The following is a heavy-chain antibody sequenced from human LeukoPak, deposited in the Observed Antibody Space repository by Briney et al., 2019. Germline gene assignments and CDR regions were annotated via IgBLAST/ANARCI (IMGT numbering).Heavy chain of an antibody. J-gene: IGHJ6*02. Sequence: SETLSFTCTVSGGSISTYYWSWIRQPPGKGLEWIGYIYYSGNTIYNSSLKSRVTISVDKSKNQFSLKLSSVTAADTAVYYCARSYSSSGYYYYGMDLWGQGTTVTVSS. D-gene: IGHD6-6*01. V-gene: IGHV4-59*01. CDR2: IYYSGNT. CDR1: GGSISTYY. CDR3: ARSYSSSGYYYYGMDL.